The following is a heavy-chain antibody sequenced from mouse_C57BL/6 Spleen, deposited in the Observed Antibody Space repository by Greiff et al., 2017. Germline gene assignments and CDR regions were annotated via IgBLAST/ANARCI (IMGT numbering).Heavy chain of an antibody. J-gene: IGHJ2*01. Sequence: QVQLQQSGAELVRPGASVKLSCKASGYTFTDYYINWVKQRPGQGLEWIARIYPGSGNTYYNEKFKGKATLTAEKSSSTAYMQLSSLTSEDSAVYFCARWGDYDEAYFDYWGQGTTLTVSS. CDR3: ARWGDYDEAYFDY. CDR1: GYTFTDYY. CDR2: IYPGSGNT. D-gene: IGHD2-4*01. V-gene: IGHV1-76*01.